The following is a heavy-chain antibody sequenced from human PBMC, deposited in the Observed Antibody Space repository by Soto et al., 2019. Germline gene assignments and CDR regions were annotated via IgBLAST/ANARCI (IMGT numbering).Heavy chain of an antibody. J-gene: IGHJ4*02. CDR1: GFTFSSYA. CDR2: ISGSGGST. V-gene: IGHV3-23*01. D-gene: IGHD3-9*01. CDR3: AKESRRVLRYFDWLLPTYYFDY. Sequence: PGGSLRLSCAASGFTFSSYAMSWVGQSPGKGLEWVSAISGSGGSTYYADSVKCRFTISRDNSKNTLYLQMNRLRAEDTAVYYCAKESRRVLRYFDWLLPTYYFDYWGQGTLVTVSS.